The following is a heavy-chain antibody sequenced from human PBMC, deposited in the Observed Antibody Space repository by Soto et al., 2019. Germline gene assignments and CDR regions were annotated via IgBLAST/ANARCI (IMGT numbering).Heavy chain of an antibody. CDR3: ARVYYDSSGDNWFDP. CDR2: IYYSGST. Sequence: PSETLSLTCTVSGGSISSYYWSWIRQPPGKGLEWIGYIYYSGSTNYNPSLKSRVTISVDTSKNQFSLKLSSVTAADTAVYYCARVYYDSSGDNWFDPWGQGTRVTSPQ. D-gene: IGHD3-22*01. J-gene: IGHJ5*02. CDR1: GGSISSYY. V-gene: IGHV4-59*01.